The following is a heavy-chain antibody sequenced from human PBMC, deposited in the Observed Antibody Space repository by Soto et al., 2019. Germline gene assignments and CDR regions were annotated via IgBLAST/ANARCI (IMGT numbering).Heavy chain of an antibody. V-gene: IGHV4-30-2*01. CDR1: GGSISSGGYS. J-gene: IGHJ6*02. CDR3: AREAWDSRFLWLVPAAIISQGGTDYYYYGMDV. CDR2: IYHSGST. Sequence: PSETLSLTCAVSGGSISSGGYSWSWIRQPPGKGLEWIGYIYHSGSTYYNPSLKSRVTISVGTSKNQFSLKLSSVTAADTAVYYCAREAWDSRFLWLVPAAIISQGGTDYYYYGMDVWGQGTTVTVSS. D-gene: IGHD2-2*02.